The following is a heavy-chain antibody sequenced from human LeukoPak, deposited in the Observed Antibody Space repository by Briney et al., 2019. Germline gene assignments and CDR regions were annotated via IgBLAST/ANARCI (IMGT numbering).Heavy chain of an antibody. CDR2: IYYSGST. D-gene: IGHD4-11*01. Sequence: SETLSLTCTVSGGSISSGGYYWSWIRQHPGKGLEWIGYIYYSGSTYYNPSLKSRVTISVDTSKNQFSLKLSSVTAADTAVYYCARDRDYSNSYYYYGMDVWGQGTTVTVSS. CDR1: GGSISSGGYY. V-gene: IGHV4-31*03. CDR3: ARDRDYSNSYYYYGMDV. J-gene: IGHJ6*02.